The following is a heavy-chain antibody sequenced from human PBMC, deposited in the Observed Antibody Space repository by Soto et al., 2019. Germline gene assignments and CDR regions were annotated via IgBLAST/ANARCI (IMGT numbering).Heavy chain of an antibody. Sequence: PSQTLSLTCAISGDSVSSNSAAWNWIRLSPSRGLEWLARTYYRSRWYNDYAVSVRSRITVNPDTSKNQFSLQLTSVTPEDTAVYYCAGTTSHQWYYMDVWGKGTTGTVSS. CDR3: AGTTSHQWYYMDV. CDR2: TYYRSRWYN. V-gene: IGHV6-1*01. CDR1: GDSVSSNSAA. J-gene: IGHJ6*03. D-gene: IGHD1-7*01.